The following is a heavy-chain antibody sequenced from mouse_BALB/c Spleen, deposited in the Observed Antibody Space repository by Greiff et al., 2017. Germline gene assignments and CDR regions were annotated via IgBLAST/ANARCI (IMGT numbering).Heavy chain of an antibody. CDR1: GHAFTSCS. CDR2: ISNSGST. J-gene: IGHJ2*02. Sequence: EVNLMESGRSLVKPFQTLTLSCSATGHAFTSCSWNWFRKYPGKKLEYMGYISNSGSTYYKTSLKSRFTITGDTTKNLYYLQMISVTTEDTATYSCAREDNYGSIDYGGQGTSLTVSS. V-gene: IGHV3-8*02. D-gene: IGHD1-1*01. CDR3: AREDNYGSIDY.